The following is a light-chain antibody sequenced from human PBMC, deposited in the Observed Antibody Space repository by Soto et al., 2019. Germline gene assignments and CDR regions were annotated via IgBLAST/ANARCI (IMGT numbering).Light chain of an antibody. CDR3: QQYNKWPLT. V-gene: IGKV3-15*01. CDR2: SAS. CDR1: QSVYTT. J-gene: IGKJ4*01. Sequence: EIVMTQSPATLSVSPGERATLSCRASQSVYTTLAWYQQRPGQALRLLIYSASTRATGIPARFSGSGSGTEFTLTISSLQSEDFAVYYCQQYNKWPLTFGGGTTVEIK.